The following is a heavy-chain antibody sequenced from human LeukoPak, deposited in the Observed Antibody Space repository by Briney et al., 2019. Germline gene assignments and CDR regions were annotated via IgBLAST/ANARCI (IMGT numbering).Heavy chain of an antibody. CDR2: IYYSGST. V-gene: IGHV4-59*08. CDR3: ARHHRIMVRGVIRYYHGMDV. J-gene: IGHJ6*02. CDR1: GGPISTYY. Sequence: SETLSLPCTVSGGPISTYYWRWIRQPPGKGLEWIGYIYYSGSTYYNPSLKRRVTISVDTSTNQFSLKLRSVTAADTAVYYCARHHRIMVRGVIRYYHGMDVWGQGTTVTVSS. D-gene: IGHD3-10*01.